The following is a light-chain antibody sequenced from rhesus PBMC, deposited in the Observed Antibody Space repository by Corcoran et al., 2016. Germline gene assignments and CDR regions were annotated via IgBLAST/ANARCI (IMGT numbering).Light chain of an antibody. J-gene: IGLJ1*01. CDR3: YSYGGNNNFI. CDR1: TSNIGDYNY. V-gene: IGLV2-23*01. Sequence: QAALTQPPSVSGSPGQSVTMSCTGTTSNIGDYNYVSWYQQYPGKVPKLIIFDVSKRPSGVSNRFSGSKSGITASLTISGLQAEDEADYDGYSYGGNNNFIFGGGTRLTVL. CDR2: DVS.